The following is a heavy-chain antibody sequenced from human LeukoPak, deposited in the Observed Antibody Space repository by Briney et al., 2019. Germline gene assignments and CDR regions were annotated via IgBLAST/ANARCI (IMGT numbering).Heavy chain of an antibody. D-gene: IGHD2-2*01. CDR1: GYTFTSYY. J-gene: IGHJ4*02. CDR3: ARSKPHGYCSSTSCYAPYYFDY. Sequence: ASVKVSCKASGYTFTSYYMHWVRQAPGQGLEWMGIINPSGGSTSYAQKFQGRVTMTRDTSTSTVYMELSSLRSEDTAVYYCARSKPHGYCSSTSCYAPYYFDYWGQGTLVTVSS. V-gene: IGHV1-46*01. CDR2: INPSGGST.